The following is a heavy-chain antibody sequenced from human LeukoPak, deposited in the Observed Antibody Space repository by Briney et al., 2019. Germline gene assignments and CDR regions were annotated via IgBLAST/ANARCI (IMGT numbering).Heavy chain of an antibody. J-gene: IGHJ3*02. CDR1: GGSISSGGYY. D-gene: IGHD3-22*01. Sequence: TLSLTCTVSGGSISSGGYYWSWIRQHPGKGLEWIGYIYYSGSTYYNPSLKSRVTISVDTSKNQFSLKLSSVTAADTAVYYCARGYYYDSSGYYYPGDAFDIWGQGTMVTVSS. CDR2: IYYSGST. V-gene: IGHV4-31*03. CDR3: ARGYYYDSSGYYYPGDAFDI.